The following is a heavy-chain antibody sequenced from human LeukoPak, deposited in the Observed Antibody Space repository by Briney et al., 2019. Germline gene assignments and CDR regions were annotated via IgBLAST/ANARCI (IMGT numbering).Heavy chain of an antibody. CDR2: ISTDARTI. CDR1: GFAFSTNW. Sequence: GGSLRLSCAASGFAFSTNWMHWVRQAPGKGLVWVSHISTDARTITYADFVKGRFTISRDNAKNTLYLQMNSLRAEDTAVYYCVRDDDRPDNGLDYWGQGTLVTVSS. V-gene: IGHV3-74*01. D-gene: IGHD3-22*01. J-gene: IGHJ4*02. CDR3: VRDDDRPDNGLDY.